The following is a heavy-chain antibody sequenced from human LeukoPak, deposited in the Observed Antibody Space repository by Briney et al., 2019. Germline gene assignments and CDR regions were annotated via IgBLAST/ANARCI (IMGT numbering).Heavy chain of an antibody. CDR1: GYTFTSYG. J-gene: IGHJ4*02. V-gene: IGHV1-18*01. D-gene: IGHD3-10*01. Sequence: EASVKVSCKASGYTFTSYGISWVRQAPGQGLEWMGWISAYNGNTNYAQKLQGRVTMTTDTSTSTAYMELRSLRSDDTAVYYCAKLLAKITMVRGVINFDYWGQGTLVTVSS. CDR2: ISAYNGNT. CDR3: AKLLAKITMVRGVINFDY.